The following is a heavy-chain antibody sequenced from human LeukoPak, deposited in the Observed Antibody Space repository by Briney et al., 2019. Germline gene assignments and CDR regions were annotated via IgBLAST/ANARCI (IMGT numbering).Heavy chain of an antibody. J-gene: IGHJ4*02. V-gene: IGHV3-23*01. CDR2: ISGSGGST. CDR3: AKVANIYYDSSLNYFDY. D-gene: IGHD3-22*01. Sequence: GGSLRLSCAASGFTFSSYAMSWVRQAPGKGLEWVSAISGSGGSTYYADSVKGRFTISRDNSKNTLYLQMNSLRAEDTAVYYCAKVANIYYDSSLNYFDYWGQGTLVTVSS. CDR1: GFTFSSYA.